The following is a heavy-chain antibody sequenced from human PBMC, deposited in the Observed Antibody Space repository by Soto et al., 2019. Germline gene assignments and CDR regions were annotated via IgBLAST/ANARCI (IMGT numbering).Heavy chain of an antibody. CDR2: IHYSGST. V-gene: IGHV4-31*03. CDR3: ARAFVETAMAFDY. CDR1: GASISSGGYF. D-gene: IGHD5-18*01. J-gene: IGHJ4*02. Sequence: QVQLQESGPGLVKPSQTLSLACSVSGASISSGGYFWSWIRQLPGKGLEWIGYIHYSGSTYYNPSLKSRVVMSMDTSKNDFSLKLKSVTAADAAVFYCARAFVETAMAFDYWGQGALVTVSS.